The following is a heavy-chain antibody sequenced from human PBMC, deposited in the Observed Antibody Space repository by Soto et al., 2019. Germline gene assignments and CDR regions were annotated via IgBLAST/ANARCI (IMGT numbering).Heavy chain of an antibody. CDR3: ARIKWRLKDCNGLEV. D-gene: IGHD5-12*01. CDR1: GYSFSDYF. J-gene: IGHJ6*01. Sequence: ASVKVSCKPSGYSFSDYFIQWVRRAPGQGLEWVAWINANTAATNYAKKFQGRDSLTWDTSSTTAYMELTRLRPDDTAVYYCARIKWRLKDCNGLEVWGQGTTGTVT. CDR2: INANTAAT. V-gene: IGHV1-2*02.